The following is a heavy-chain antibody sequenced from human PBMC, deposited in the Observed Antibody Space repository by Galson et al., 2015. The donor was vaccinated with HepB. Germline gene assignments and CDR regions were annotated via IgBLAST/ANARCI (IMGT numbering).Heavy chain of an antibody. Sequence: SLRLSCAASGFTFSIHAMSWVRQAPGKGLECVSYISTSSTIYYADPVKGRFTISRDNAKNSLYLQMNSLRDEDTAVYYCVRSRGGSLWGQGTLVTVSS. CDR1: GFTFSIHA. D-gene: IGHD3-10*01. CDR2: ISTSSTI. CDR3: VRSRGGSL. V-gene: IGHV3-48*02. J-gene: IGHJ4*02.